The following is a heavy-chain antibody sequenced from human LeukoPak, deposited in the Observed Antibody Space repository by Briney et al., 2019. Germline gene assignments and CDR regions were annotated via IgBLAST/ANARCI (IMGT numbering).Heavy chain of an antibody. CDR2: INTDGSNT. Sequence: GGSLRLSCAASGFTFSTYWMHWVRQAPGKGLVWVSRINTDGSNTNYADSVKGRFSISGDKAKNSLYLQMNSLRVEDTAVYYCARDYKYAFDNWGQGTLVTVSS. J-gene: IGHJ4*02. V-gene: IGHV3-74*01. CDR1: GFTFSTYW. CDR3: ARDYKYAFDN. D-gene: IGHD5-24*01.